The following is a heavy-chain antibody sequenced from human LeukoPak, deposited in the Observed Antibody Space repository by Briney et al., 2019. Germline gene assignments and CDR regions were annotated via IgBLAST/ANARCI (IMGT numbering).Heavy chain of an antibody. V-gene: IGHV1-8*02. Sequence: ASVKVSCKASGYTFTSYAMNWVRQAPGQGLEWMGWMNPNSGNTGYAQKFQGRVTMTRNTSISTAYMELSSLRSEDTAVYYCARGVLLWFGELDGYMDVWGKGTTVTISS. CDR3: ARGVLLWFGELDGYMDV. D-gene: IGHD3-10*01. J-gene: IGHJ6*03. CDR1: GYTFTSYA. CDR2: MNPNSGNT.